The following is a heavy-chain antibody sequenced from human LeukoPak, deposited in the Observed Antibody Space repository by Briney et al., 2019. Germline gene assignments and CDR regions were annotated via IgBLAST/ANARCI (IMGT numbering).Heavy chain of an antibody. J-gene: IGHJ5*02. Sequence: ASVKVSCKASGYTFTGYYMHWVRQAPGQGLEWMGWINPNSGGTNYAQKFQGRVTMTRDTSISTAYMELSRLRSDDTAVYYCARVPRDYVTWFDPWGQGTLVTVSS. CDR1: GYTFTGYY. CDR2: INPNSGGT. CDR3: ARVPRDYVTWFDP. D-gene: IGHD4-17*01. V-gene: IGHV1-2*02.